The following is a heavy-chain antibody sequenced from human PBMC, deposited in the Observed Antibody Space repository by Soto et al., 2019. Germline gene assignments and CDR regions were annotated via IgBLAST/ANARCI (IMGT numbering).Heavy chain of an antibody. CDR3: ARGQRVRTVGAWGGYFDY. J-gene: IGHJ4*02. Sequence: SSETLSLTCTVSGGSISSGGYYWSWIRQHPGKGLEWIGYIYYSGSTYYNPSLKSRVTISVDTSKNQFSLKLSSVTAADTAVYYCARGQRVRTVGAWGGYFDYWGQGTLVTVSS. D-gene: IGHD1-26*01. CDR2: IYYSGST. CDR1: GGSISSGGYY. V-gene: IGHV4-31*03.